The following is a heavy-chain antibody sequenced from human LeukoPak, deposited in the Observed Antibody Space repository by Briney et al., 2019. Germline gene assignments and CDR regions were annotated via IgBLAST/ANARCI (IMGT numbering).Heavy chain of an antibody. J-gene: IGHJ1*01. CDR1: GGTFSSYA. D-gene: IGHD2-2*01. CDR3: ARDIGGSSTSRGIFQH. V-gene: IGHV1-69*04. CDR2: IIPILGIA. Sequence: ASVKVSCKASGGTFSSYAISWVRQAPGQGLEWMGRIIPILGIANYAQKFQGRVTITTDESTSTAYMELSSLRSEDTAVYYCARDIGGSSTSRGIFQHWGQGTLVTVSS.